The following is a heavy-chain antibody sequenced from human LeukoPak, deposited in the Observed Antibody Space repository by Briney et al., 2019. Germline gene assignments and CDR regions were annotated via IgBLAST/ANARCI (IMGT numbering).Heavy chain of an antibody. J-gene: IGHJ3*02. V-gene: IGHV1-2*02. D-gene: IGHD6-6*01. CDR3: ATSHRRIAALAGGDDAFDI. Sequence: ASVKVSCKASGYTFTGYYMHWVRQAPGQGLEWMGWINPKSGGTDYAQQFQGRVTMTRDTSISTAYMELSRLRSDDTAVYYCATSHRRIAALAGGDDAFDIWGQGTMVTVSS. CDR1: GYTFTGYY. CDR2: INPKSGGT.